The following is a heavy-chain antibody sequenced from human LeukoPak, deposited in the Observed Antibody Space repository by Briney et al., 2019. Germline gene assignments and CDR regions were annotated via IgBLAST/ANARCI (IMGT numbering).Heavy chain of an antibody. D-gene: IGHD6-13*01. CDR3: ARGDGRAAAGSYYYYYGMDV. CDR2: TYYRSKWYN. V-gene: IGHV6-1*01. J-gene: IGHJ6*02. Sequence: SQTLSLTCAISGDSVSSNSAAWNWIRQSPSRGLEWLGRTYYRSKWYNDYAVSVKSRITINPDTSKNQFSLQLNSVTPEDTAVYYCARGDGRAAAGSYYYYYGMDVWGQGTTVTVSS. CDR1: GDSVSSNSAA.